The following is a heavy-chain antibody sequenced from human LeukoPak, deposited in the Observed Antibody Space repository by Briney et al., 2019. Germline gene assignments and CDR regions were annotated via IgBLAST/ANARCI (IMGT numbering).Heavy chain of an antibody. V-gene: IGHV1-18*04. D-gene: IGHD2-21*01. J-gene: IGHJ6*02. CDR2: ISAYNSNK. Sequence: ASVKVSCRASGYTFTIYGVSWVRQAPGQGLEWVAWISAYNSNKNSAEKFQGRVTMTIDTSTSTAYMELRSLKSDDTAVYYCVRHIKPAGPWDGMDVSGQGTTVIVSS. CDR1: GYTFTIYG. CDR3: VRHIKPAGPWDGMDV.